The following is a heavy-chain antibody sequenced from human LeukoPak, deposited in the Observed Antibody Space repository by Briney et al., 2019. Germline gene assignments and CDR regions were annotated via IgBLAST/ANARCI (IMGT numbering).Heavy chain of an antibody. CDR2: INQGGSDK. CDR3: TRDRSRAEDD. V-gene: IGHV3-7*01. Sequence: GGSLRLSCAASGFTFSGHWMSWVRQAPGKGLEGVANINQGGSDKYYVDSVKGRFTISSDNANNLLYLQMNSLRGEDTAVYYCTRDRSRAEDDWGQGTLVTVSS. J-gene: IGHJ4*02. D-gene: IGHD1-14*01. CDR1: GFTFSGHW.